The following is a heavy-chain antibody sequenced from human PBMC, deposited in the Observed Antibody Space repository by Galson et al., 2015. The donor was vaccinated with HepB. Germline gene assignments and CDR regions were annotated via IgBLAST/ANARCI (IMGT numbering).Heavy chain of an antibody. J-gene: IGHJ4*02. V-gene: IGHV4-34*01. CDR2: INPRVST. CDR3: ARGGYYYDSSGYPRYFDH. D-gene: IGHD3-22*01. CDR1: GGSFSGYY. Sequence: SETLSLTCAVYGGSFSGYYWGWIRQPPGKGLEWIGEINPRVSTNYNPSLKTRVTISVDTSKNQFSRKLSSVTSADTAVYYCARGGYYYDSSGYPRYFDHWGQGTLVTVSS.